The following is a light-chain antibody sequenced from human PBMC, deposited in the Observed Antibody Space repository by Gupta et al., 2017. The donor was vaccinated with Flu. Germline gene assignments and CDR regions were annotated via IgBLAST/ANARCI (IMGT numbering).Light chain of an antibody. CDR1: HGRVYSDGNTY. CDR3: RQREHCPWA. V-gene: IGKV2-30*01. CDR2: LGS. Sequence: VTLWKPSSISCSPSHGRVYSDGNTYLDWFQQRPGQSPRRLIYLGSKRDSGVPDRFSGSGSGTDFTLYISRGEAEDVGIYCCRQREHCPWAFGQGTKVEIK. J-gene: IGKJ1*01.